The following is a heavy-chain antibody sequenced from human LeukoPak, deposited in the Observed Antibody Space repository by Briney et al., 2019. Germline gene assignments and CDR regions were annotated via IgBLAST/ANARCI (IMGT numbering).Heavy chain of an antibody. CDR2: INPGSGGT. CDR1: GYTFTGYY. D-gene: IGHD6-13*01. CDR3: ARDRIGSTWRSVFDS. V-gene: IGHV1-2*02. J-gene: IGHJ4*02. Sequence: ASVKVSCKASGYTFTGYYIHWVRQAPGQGLEWMGWINPGSGGTNYAQKFQGRVTMTRNTSISTAYMELSSLRSEDTAVYYCARDRIGSTWRSVFDSWGQGTLVTVSS.